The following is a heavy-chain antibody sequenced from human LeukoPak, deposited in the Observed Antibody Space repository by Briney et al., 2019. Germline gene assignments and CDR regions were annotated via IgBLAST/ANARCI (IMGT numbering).Heavy chain of an antibody. CDR1: AFTFTSYW. J-gene: IGHJ4*02. V-gene: IGHV3-7*04. CDR3: ARDRPGGYFDY. Sequence: GGSLRLSCAASAFTFTSYWLGWVRQAPGKGLEWLANIKQDGSEKYYADSVKGRFTISRDNAKKSVYLQMNSLRAEDTAVYFCARDRPGGYFDYWGQGTLVTVSS. CDR2: IKQDGSEK. D-gene: IGHD3-16*01.